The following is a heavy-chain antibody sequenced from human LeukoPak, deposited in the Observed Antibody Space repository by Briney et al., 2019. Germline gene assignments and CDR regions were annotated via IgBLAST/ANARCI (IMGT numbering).Heavy chain of an antibody. CDR2: INQDGSEK. J-gene: IGHJ4*02. CDR1: GFTFSDYY. D-gene: IGHD2-2*01. V-gene: IGHV3-7*01. Sequence: GGSLRLSCAASGFTFSDYYMTWVRQAPGKGLEWLANINQDGSEKYYVDSVKGRFTISRDNAKNSLFLQMNSLRAEDTAVYFCATGYCTSTSCYRSRFDYWGQGTLVTVSS. CDR3: ATGYCTSTSCYRSRFDY.